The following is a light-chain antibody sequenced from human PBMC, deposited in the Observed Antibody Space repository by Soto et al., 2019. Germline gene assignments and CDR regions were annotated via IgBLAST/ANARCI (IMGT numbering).Light chain of an antibody. CDR1: QTIFNW. CDR2: DAS. J-gene: IGKJ1*01. CDR3: QQYNSYPWT. Sequence: DIQMTQSPSTLSASVGDRVTLTCRASQTIFNWLAWYQRKPGRAPNLLIYDASSLQSGVPSTFSGSGSGTEFTLTISSLPAGDFANYYCQQYNSYPWTFGQGTKVEIK. V-gene: IGKV1-5*01.